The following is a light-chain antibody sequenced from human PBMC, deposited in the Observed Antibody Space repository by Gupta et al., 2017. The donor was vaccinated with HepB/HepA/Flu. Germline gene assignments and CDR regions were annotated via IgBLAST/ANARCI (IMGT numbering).Light chain of an antibody. V-gene: IGLV3-19*01. CDR3: KSRDSDTYFYV. Sequence: SSELTQDPAVSVALGQTVTITCRGDRLSDSQASWVQQKPGQAPILVIYGDNSRPSGIPARFSGARSGSTASLTISGAQAEDEADYYCKSRDSDTYFYVFGSGTKITVL. CDR2: GDN. CDR1: RLSDSQ. J-gene: IGLJ1*01.